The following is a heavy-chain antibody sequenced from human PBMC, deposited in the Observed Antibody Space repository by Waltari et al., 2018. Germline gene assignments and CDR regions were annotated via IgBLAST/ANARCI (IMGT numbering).Heavy chain of an antibody. D-gene: IGHD3-10*01. CDR3: ARGRDGVVRYGMDV. Sequence: EVQLVESGGGLIKPGGSLRLSCAASGFTVSSNYMSWARQAPGKGLEWVSVIYSGGGSTNYADSVKGRFTISRDNSKNTLYLQMNSLRAEDTAVYYCARGRDGVVRYGMDVWGQGTTVTVSS. CDR2: IYSGGGST. J-gene: IGHJ6*02. V-gene: IGHV3-53*01. CDR1: GFTVSSNY.